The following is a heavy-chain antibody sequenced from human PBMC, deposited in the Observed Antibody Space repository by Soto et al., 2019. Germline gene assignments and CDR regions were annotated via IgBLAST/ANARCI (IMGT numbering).Heavy chain of an antibody. CDR2: ISYDGSNK. D-gene: IGHD6-13*01. CDR3: AKDWNADSSSHPAFL. J-gene: IGHJ4*02. Sequence: GGSLRLSCAASGFTFSSYGMHWVRQAPGKGLEWVAVISYDGSNKYYADSVKGRFTISRDNSKNTLYLQMNSLRAEDTAVYYCAKDWNADSSSHPAFLWGQGTLVTVSS. CDR1: GFTFSSYG. V-gene: IGHV3-30*18.